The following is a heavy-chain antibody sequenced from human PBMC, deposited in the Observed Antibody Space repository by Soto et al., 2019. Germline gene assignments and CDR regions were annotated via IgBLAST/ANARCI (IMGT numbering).Heavy chain of an antibody. CDR1: GFIFSNYA. CDR2: ISDNGGST. J-gene: IGHJ4*02. V-gene: IGHV3-23*01. D-gene: IGHD3-9*01. Sequence: EVQLLDSGGGLVQPGGSLRLSCTTSGFIFSNYAMNCVRQAPGKGLERVSVISDNGGSTYYADSVKGRFTITRDYSKTTIYLHMNSLSPEDTAVYYCARGRKYFGPTTCFQYFDYWGQGTLVTVSS. CDR3: ARGRKYFGPTTCFQYFDY.